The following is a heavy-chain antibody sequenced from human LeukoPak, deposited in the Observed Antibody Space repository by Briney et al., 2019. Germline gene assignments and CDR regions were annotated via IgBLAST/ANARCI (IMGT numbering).Heavy chain of an antibody. D-gene: IGHD2-21*02. Sequence: SETLSLTCTVSGGSISSYCWSWIRQPPGRGLEWIGYIYYSGSTNYNPSLKSRVTISVDTSKNQFSLKLSSVTAADTAVYYCARDQNCGGDCYSSDSNWYFDLWGRGTLVTVSS. CDR1: GGSISSYC. J-gene: IGHJ2*01. CDR3: ARDQNCGGDCYSSDSNWYFDL. V-gene: IGHV4-59*01. CDR2: IYYSGST.